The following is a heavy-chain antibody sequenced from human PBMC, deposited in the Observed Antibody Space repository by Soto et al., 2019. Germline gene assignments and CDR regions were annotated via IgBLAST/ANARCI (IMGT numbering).Heavy chain of an antibody. CDR2: IYYSGST. CDR3: ARVYYYDSSGLHFFNY. CDR1: GGSINSTFYY. Sequence: SETLSLTCTVSGGSINSTFYYWGWIRQPPGKGLEWIGSIYYSGSTSYNPSLESRVTISVDTSKNQFSLKLSSVTAADTAIYYCARVYYYDSSGLHFFNYWGQGTLVTVSS. V-gene: IGHV4-39*02. D-gene: IGHD3-22*01. J-gene: IGHJ4*02.